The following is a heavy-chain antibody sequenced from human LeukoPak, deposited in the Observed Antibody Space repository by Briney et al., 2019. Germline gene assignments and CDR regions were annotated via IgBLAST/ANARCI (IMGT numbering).Heavy chain of an antibody. J-gene: IGHJ4*02. Sequence: ASVKVSCKASGYTFTSYGISWVRQAPGQGLEWMGWISAYNGNTNYAQKLQGRVPMTTDTSTSTAYMELRSLRSDDTAVYYCARATYSGSYWGGARDYYFDYWGQGTLVTVSS. V-gene: IGHV1-18*01. D-gene: IGHD1-26*01. CDR3: ARATYSGSYWGGARDYYFDY. CDR2: ISAYNGNT. CDR1: GYTFTSYG.